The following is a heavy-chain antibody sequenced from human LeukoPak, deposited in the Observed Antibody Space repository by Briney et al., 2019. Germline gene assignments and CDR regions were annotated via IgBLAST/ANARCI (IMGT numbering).Heavy chain of an antibody. CDR1: GYTFTSYD. Sequence: GASVKVSCKASGYTFTSYDINWVRQATGQGLGWMGWMNPNSGNTGYAQKFQGRVTMTRNASISTAYMELSSLRSEDTAVYYCASGYYGSGSYRGYWFDPWGQGTLVTVSS. CDR2: MNPNSGNT. J-gene: IGHJ5*02. D-gene: IGHD3-10*01. CDR3: ASGYYGSGSYRGYWFDP. V-gene: IGHV1-8*01.